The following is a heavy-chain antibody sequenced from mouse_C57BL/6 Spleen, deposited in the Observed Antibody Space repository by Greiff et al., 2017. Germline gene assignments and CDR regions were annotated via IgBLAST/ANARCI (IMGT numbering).Heavy chain of an antibody. D-gene: IGHD2-1*01. J-gene: IGHJ4*01. CDR1: GYTFTSYD. V-gene: IGHV1-85*01. CDR2: IYPRDGST. CDR3: ARSGSTREMDY. Sequence: VQGVESGPELVKPGASVKLSCKASGYTFTSYDINWVKQRPGQGLEWIGWIYPRDGSTKYNEKFKGKATLTVDTSSSTAYMELHSLTSEDSAVYFCARSGSTREMDYWGQGTSVTVSS.